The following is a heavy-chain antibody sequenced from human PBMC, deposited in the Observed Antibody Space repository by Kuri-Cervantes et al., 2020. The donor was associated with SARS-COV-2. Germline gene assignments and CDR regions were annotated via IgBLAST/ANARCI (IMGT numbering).Heavy chain of an antibody. CDR2: IYYRGGN. J-gene: IGHJ4*02. CDR1: GGSISSSSYY. Sequence: GSLRLSCTVSGGSISSSSYYWGWLRQPPGKGLEWIGSIYYRGGNYYNPTLKSRVTISVDTSKNQFSLKLSSVTAADTAVYYCASLTTVTTFDYWGQGTLVTVSS. CDR3: ASLTTVTTFDY. D-gene: IGHD4-17*01. V-gene: IGHV4-39*01.